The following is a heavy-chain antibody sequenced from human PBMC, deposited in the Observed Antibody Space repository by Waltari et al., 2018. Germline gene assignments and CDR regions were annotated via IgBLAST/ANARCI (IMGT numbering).Heavy chain of an antibody. CDR3: AWDGGDFLFDY. V-gene: IGHV1-69*10. D-gene: IGHD2-21*02. CDR2: IIPIRGKA. Sequence: QVQLVQSGAEVKKPGSSVKFSCKASGGTFSSYAISWVRQAPGQGLEWMGGIIPIRGKANDAEKFQGRVTITADKSTGTAYMELSSLRSEDTAVYYCAWDGGDFLFDYWGQGTLVTVSS. CDR1: GGTFSSYA. J-gene: IGHJ4*02.